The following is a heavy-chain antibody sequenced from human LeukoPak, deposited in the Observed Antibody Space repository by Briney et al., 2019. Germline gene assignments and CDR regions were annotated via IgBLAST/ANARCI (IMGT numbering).Heavy chain of an antibody. CDR1: GYTFTGYY. Sequence: ASVKVSCKASGYTFTGYYMHWVRQAPGQGLEWMGWINPNSGSTNYAQKFQGRVTMTRDTSISTAYMELRSLRSDDTAVYYCARELPSDAFDIWGQGTMVTVSS. D-gene: IGHD3-10*01. J-gene: IGHJ3*02. CDR2: INPNSGST. CDR3: ARELPSDAFDI. V-gene: IGHV1-2*02.